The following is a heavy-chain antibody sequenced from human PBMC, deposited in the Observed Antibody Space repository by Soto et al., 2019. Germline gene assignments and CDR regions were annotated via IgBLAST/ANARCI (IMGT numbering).Heavy chain of an antibody. V-gene: IGHV1-69*01. CDR2: IIPIFGTA. CDR3: AMVEQLVLGTYYYGMDV. J-gene: IGHJ6*02. D-gene: IGHD6-6*01. Sequence: QVQLVQSGAEVKKPGSSVKVSCKASGGTFSSYAISWVRQAPGQGLEWMGGIIPIFGTANYAQKFQGRVTITADESKRTAYMELSSLRSEETAVYYCAMVEQLVLGTYYYGMDVWGQGTTVTVSS. CDR1: GGTFSSYA.